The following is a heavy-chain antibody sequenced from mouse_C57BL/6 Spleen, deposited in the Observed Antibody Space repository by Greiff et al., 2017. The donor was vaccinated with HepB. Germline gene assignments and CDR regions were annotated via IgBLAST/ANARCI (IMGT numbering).Heavy chain of an antibody. D-gene: IGHD1-1*01. J-gene: IGHJ4*01. CDR2: INPNNGGT. Sequence: EVQLQQSGPELVKPGASVKISCKASGYTFTDYYMNWVKQSHGKSLEWIGDINPNNGGTSYNQKFKGKATLTVDKSSSTAYMELRSLTSEDSAVYYCARCSYVDYYAMDYWGQGTSVTVSS. CDR1: GYTFTDYY. V-gene: IGHV1-26*01. CDR3: ARCSYVDYYAMDY.